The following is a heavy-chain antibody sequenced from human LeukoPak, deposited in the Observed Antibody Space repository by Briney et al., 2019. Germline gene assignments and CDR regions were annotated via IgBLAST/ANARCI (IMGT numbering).Heavy chain of an antibody. CDR1: GFTFSSNA. J-gene: IGHJ5*02. CDR3: AKTGSTVTTLNWFDP. Sequence: GGSLSLSCAASGFTFSSNAMSWVRQAPGKGLEWGSGISVGGGSTFYADSVKGRFTISRDNSKNTLYLQMNRLRGEDTAVYYCAKTGSTVTTLNWFDPWGQGTLVTVSS. CDR2: ISVGGGST. D-gene: IGHD4-17*01. V-gene: IGHV3-23*01.